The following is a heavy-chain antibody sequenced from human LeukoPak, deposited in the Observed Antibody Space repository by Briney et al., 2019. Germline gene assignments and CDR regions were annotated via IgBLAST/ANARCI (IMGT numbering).Heavy chain of an antibody. CDR1: GYTFTSYG. V-gene: IGHV1-18*01. J-gene: IGHJ4*02. D-gene: IGHD6-19*01. CDR3: ARVRIAVAGKGYDY. CDR2: ISAYNGNT. Sequence: ASVKVSCKASGYTFTSYGISWVRQAPGQGLEWMGWISAYNGNTNYAQKLQARVTMTTDTSTSTAYMELRSLRSDDTAVYYCARVRIAVAGKGYDYWGQGTLVTVSS.